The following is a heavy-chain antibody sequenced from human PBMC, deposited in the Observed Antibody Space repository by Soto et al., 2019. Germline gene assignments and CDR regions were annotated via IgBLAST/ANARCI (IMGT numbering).Heavy chain of an antibody. CDR2: INPNSGGT. CDR3: ARSPGWDYDFWSGYYIDYYGMDV. CDR1: GYTFTGYY. D-gene: IGHD3-3*01. J-gene: IGHJ6*02. Sequence: ASVKVSCKASGYTFTGYYMHWVRQAPGQGLEWMGWINPNSGGTNYAQKFQGWVTMTRDTSISTAYMELSRLRSDDTAVYYCARSPGWDYDFWSGYYIDYYGMDVWGQGTTVTVS. V-gene: IGHV1-2*04.